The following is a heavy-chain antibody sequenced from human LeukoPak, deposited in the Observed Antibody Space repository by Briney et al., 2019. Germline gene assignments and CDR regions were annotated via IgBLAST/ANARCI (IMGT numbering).Heavy chain of an antibody. V-gene: IGHV4-31*03. CDR1: GGSISSGGYY. Sequence: PSQTLSLTCTVSGGSISSGGYYWSWIRQHPGKGLEWIGYIYYSGSTYYSPSLKSRVTISVDTSKNQFSLKLSSVTAADTAVYYCARAPYYDSSGYYGWWFDPWGQGTLVAVSS. D-gene: IGHD3-22*01. CDR3: ARAPYYDSSGYYGWWFDP. CDR2: IYYSGST. J-gene: IGHJ5*02.